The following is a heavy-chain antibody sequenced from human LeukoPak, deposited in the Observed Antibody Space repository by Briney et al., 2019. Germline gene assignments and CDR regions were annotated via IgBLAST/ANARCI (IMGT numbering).Heavy chain of an antibody. J-gene: IGHJ3*02. CDR1: GGSISSYH. CDR2: IYSSGST. Sequence: SETLSLTCTVSGGSISSYHWSWIRQPPGRGLQWIGFIYSSGSTNYNPSLKSRVTISLDTSKNQFSLRVSSVTSADTAVYYCARGNSGYDYAFDIWGQGTMVTVSS. CDR3: ARGNSGYDYAFDI. V-gene: IGHV4-59*01. D-gene: IGHD5-12*01.